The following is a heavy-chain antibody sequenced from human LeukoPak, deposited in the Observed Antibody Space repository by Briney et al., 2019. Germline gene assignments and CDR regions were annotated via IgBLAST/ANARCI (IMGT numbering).Heavy chain of an antibody. V-gene: IGHV1-46*01. D-gene: IGHD1-26*01. Sequence: GASVKVSCKAFGYTFTSNYMHWVRQAPGQGLEWMGIINPSGGSTSYAQKFQGRVTMTRDTSTSTVYMELSSLRSEDTAVYYCARGRELDDAFDIWGQGTMVTVSS. CDR1: GYTFTSNY. CDR2: INPSGGST. CDR3: ARGRELDDAFDI. J-gene: IGHJ3*02.